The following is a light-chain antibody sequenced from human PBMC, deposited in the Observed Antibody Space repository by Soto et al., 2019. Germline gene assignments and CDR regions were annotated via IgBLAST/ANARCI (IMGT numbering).Light chain of an antibody. CDR3: YSYTSSSTYV. CDR2: DVS. V-gene: IGLV2-14*03. J-gene: IGLJ1*01. Sequence: QSVLTQPASVSGSPGQSITISCSGTSSDVGAYNYVSWYRQHPAKAPKLMIYDVSNRPSGVSDRFSGPKSGNTASLTISGLQAEDEADYYCYSYTSSSTYVFGSGTKVTVL. CDR1: SSDVGAYNY.